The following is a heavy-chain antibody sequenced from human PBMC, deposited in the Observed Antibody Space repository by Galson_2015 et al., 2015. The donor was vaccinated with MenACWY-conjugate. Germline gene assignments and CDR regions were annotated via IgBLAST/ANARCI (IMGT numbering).Heavy chain of an antibody. CDR2: INNDGSSP. CDR3: VRSDYGDYSFDL. J-gene: IGHJ2*01. Sequence: SLRLSCAASGFSFNFYWMHWVRQSPGKGPVWVARINNDGSSPNYAGSVRGRFSISRDNAMHTLCLQMDSLRAEDTAVYYCVRSDYGDYSFDLWGRGTLVTVAS. CDR1: GFSFNFYW. V-gene: IGHV3-74*01. D-gene: IGHD4-17*01.